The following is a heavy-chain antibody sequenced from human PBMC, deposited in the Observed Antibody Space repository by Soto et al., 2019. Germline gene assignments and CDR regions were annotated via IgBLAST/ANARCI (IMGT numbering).Heavy chain of an antibody. CDR3: ASKDYVWGSYRYAN. Sequence: PSETLSLTCTVSGGSISSGDYYWSWIRQPPGKGLEWIGYIYYSGSTYYNPSLKSRVTISVDTSKNQFSLKLSSVTAADTAVYYCASKDYVWGSYRYANWGQGTLVTVSS. CDR1: GGSISSGDYY. CDR2: IYYSGST. J-gene: IGHJ4*02. V-gene: IGHV4-30-4*01. D-gene: IGHD3-16*02.